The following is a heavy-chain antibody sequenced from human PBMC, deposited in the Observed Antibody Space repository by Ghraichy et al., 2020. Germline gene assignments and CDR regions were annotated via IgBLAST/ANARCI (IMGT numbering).Heavy chain of an antibody. J-gene: IGHJ3*02. CDR1: GGSISSSGYY. CDR3: ARDPGGYRKNDAFDI. CDR2: IYYSGST. Sequence: SETLSLTCTVSGGSISSSGYYWGWMGQPPGKGLEWIGSIYYSGSTYSNPALKSRVTISVDTSKNQFSLKLSSVTAADTAVYYCARDPGGYRKNDAFDIWGQGTMVTVSS. D-gene: IGHD2-8*02. V-gene: IGHV4-39*07.